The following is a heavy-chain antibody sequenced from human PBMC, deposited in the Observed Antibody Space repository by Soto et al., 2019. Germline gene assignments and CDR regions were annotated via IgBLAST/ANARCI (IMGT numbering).Heavy chain of an antibody. V-gene: IGHV3-9*02. D-gene: IGHD5-12*01. CDR2: ILWNSGAA. CDR1: GFSHDHG. Sequence: EVQLVQSGGGFVQPGESLRLSCVLSGFSHDHGIHWVRQVPGRGLEWVSGILWNSGAAGYADSVKGRFTISRDTAKNSLHLQMDSLRPEDTALYYCGKDVAPGGLDVWGQGTTVTVSS. CDR3: GKDVAPGGLDV. J-gene: IGHJ6*02.